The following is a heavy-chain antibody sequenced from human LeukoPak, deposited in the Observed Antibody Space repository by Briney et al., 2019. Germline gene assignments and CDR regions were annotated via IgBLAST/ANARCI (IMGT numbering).Heavy chain of an antibody. CDR2: IYYSGST. CDR3: ARDRAFYHDSSAYFSPLNY. Sequence: GSLRLSCAASGFTFSSYEMNWVRQPPGKGLEWIGSIYYSGSTFYNPSLKSRVTISVDTSKNQFSLRLRSVTAADTAVYYCARDRAFYHDSSAYFSPLNYWGQGTLVIVSS. CDR1: GFTFSSYE. J-gene: IGHJ4*02. D-gene: IGHD3-22*01. V-gene: IGHV4-39*07.